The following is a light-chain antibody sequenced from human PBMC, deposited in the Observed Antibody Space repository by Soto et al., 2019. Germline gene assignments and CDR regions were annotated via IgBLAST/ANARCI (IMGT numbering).Light chain of an antibody. CDR1: SSDVGGYNY. Sequence: QSVLTQPPSASGSPGQSVTISCTGTSSDVGGYNYVSWYQQHPGKAPKVMIYEVSKRPSGVPDRFSGSKSGNTASLTVSGRQAEDEADYYCSSYAGSNNVIFGVGTKLTVL. CDR2: EVS. J-gene: IGLJ2*01. V-gene: IGLV2-8*01. CDR3: SSYAGSNNVI.